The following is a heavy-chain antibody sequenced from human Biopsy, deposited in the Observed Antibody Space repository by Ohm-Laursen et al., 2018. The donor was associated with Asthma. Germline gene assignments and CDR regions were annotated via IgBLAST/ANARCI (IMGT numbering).Heavy chain of an antibody. CDR1: GFKFDEYT. CDR3: AKVRSDWVITESFGY. V-gene: IGHV3-9*01. Sequence: SLRLSCSASGFKFDEYTMHWVRQAPGKGLEWVSGISWNSATIGYADSVEGRFTISRDNAKNSVFLHMDSLRPEDTAFYYCAKVRSDWVITESFGYWGQGVLVTVSS. J-gene: IGHJ4*02. D-gene: IGHD3-22*01. CDR2: ISWNSATI.